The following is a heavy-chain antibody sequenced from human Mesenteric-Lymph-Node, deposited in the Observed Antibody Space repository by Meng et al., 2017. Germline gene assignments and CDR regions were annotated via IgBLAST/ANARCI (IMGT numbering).Heavy chain of an antibody. CDR1: GFTSSDAW. V-gene: IGHV3-15*01. J-gene: IGHJ4*02. Sequence: GESLKISCAASGFTSSDAWMTWVRQAPGKGLEYVGHIKSITDGGTTDYAAPVKGRFTISRDDSKNMVDLKMISLKTEDTAVYYCTAARGYKYGSDCWGQGTLVTVSS. CDR2: IKSITDGGTT. CDR3: TAARGYKYGSDC. D-gene: IGHD3-10*01.